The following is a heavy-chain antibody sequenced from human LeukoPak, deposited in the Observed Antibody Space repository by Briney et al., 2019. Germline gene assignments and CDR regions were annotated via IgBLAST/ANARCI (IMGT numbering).Heavy chain of an antibody. V-gene: IGHV3-49*04. CDR1: GFTFGDYA. Sequence: PGRSLRLSCTASGFTFGDYAMSRVRQAPGKGLEWVGFIRSKAYGGTTEYAASVKGRFTISRDDSKSIAYLQMNSLKTEDTAVYYCTRTILGYYYDSSGYWFDYWGQGTLVTVSS. CDR3: TRTILGYYYDSSGYWFDY. J-gene: IGHJ4*02. D-gene: IGHD3-22*01. CDR2: IRSKAYGGTT.